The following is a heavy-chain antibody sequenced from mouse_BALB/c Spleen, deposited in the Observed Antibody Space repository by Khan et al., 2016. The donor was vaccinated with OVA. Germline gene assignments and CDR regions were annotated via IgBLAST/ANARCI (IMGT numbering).Heavy chain of an antibody. CDR3: ERTHDR. CDR1: GYTFTSYT. Sequence: QVQLKESGAELARPGASVKMSCKASGYTFTSYTMHWVKQRPGQGLEWIGYINPSSGYTKYNQKFKDKATLTADKSSSTAYMQLSSLTSEDSAVYYGERTHDRWGQGTTLTVSA. D-gene: IGHD2-3*01. V-gene: IGHV1-4*01. J-gene: IGHJ2*01. CDR2: INPSSGYT.